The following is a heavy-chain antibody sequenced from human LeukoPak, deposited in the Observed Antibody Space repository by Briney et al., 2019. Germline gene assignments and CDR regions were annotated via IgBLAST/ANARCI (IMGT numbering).Heavy chain of an antibody. Sequence: ASVKVSCKASGYTFTGYYVHWVRQAPGQGLEWMGWINPKSGDTNYTEKFQGRVTMTRDTSISTAYMELSRLKSDDTAVYYCATLYRAAVSRDYWGQGTLVTVSS. J-gene: IGHJ4*02. D-gene: IGHD3-16*01. CDR2: INPKSGDT. V-gene: IGHV1-2*02. CDR1: GYTFTGYY. CDR3: ATLYRAAVSRDY.